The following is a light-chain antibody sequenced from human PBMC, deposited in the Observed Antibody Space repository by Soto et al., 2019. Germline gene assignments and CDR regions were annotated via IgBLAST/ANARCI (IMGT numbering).Light chain of an antibody. V-gene: IGKV3-11*02. CDR1: QSVGSY. CDR3: QQRSNLTPLT. CDR2: YSS. J-gene: IGKJ4*01. Sequence: EIEVTQSPATLSLSPGERATLFCRTSQSVGSYLAWYQKKPGQAPRLLIYYSSNGATGIQARFSGGGSGRDLHLNSSVLEPEDFSVYYCQQRSNLTPLTLDGGTKVKI.